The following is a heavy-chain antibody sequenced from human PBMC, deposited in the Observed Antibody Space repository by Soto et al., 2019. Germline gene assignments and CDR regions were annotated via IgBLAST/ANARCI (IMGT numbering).Heavy chain of an antibody. CDR2: LDYSGST. CDR1: GGSISSYY. D-gene: IGHD3-22*01. Sequence: SEALSLICTVSGGSISSYYWISIRQPPGKGLKWIGYLDYSGSTNYNPSLKSRVTISVDTSKNQFSLKLSSVTAAATAVSYCGRTEYYYDSSGSYHLFDYCCQGTLVTVFS. V-gene: IGHV4-59*01. CDR3: GRTEYYYDSSGSYHLFDY. J-gene: IGHJ4*02.